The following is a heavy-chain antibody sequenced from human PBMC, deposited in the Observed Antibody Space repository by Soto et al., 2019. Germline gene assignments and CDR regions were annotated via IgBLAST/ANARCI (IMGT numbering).Heavy chain of an antibody. Sequence: EVQLLESGGGLVQPGGSLRLSCAASGFTFSSYAMTWVRQAPGQGLEWVSTISRSGDSTYYRDSVKGRFTISRDNSKNTVYLHMNSLRAEDTAGYYCAKTDKFNPQSSGWANRFDYWGQGTLVTVSS. D-gene: IGHD6-19*01. J-gene: IGHJ4*02. CDR1: GFTFSSYA. V-gene: IGHV3-23*01. CDR2: ISRSGDST. CDR3: AKTDKFNPQSSGWANRFDY.